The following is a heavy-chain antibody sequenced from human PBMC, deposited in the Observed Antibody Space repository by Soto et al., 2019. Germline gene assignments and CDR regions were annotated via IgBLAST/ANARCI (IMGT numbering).Heavy chain of an antibody. V-gene: IGHV3-33*01. CDR1: GFTFSSYG. D-gene: IGHD1-20*01. CDR3: GRYNWRGY. CDR2: IWYDGSNK. Sequence: QVQLVESGGGVVQPGRSLRLSCAASGFTFSSYGMHWVRQAPGKGLEWVAVIWYDGSNKYYADSVKGRFTISRDNSKKPLYLQMNSLSAENTTVYYCGRYNWRGYWGQRTLVTVSS. J-gene: IGHJ4*02.